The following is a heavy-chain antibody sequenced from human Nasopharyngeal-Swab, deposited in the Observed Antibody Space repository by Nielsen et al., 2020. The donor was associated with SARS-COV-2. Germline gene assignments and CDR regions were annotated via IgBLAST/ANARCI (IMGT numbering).Heavy chain of an antibody. CDR2: ISGSGGSK. CDR1: GFTFSIYA. V-gene: IGHV3-23*01. Sequence: GGSLRLSCAASGFTFSIYAMSWVRQAPGKGLEWVSAISGSGGSKYYADSVKGRFTISRDNSKNTLYLQMNSLRAEDTAVYYCAKEEYSSSWYIGDYWGQGTLVTVSS. J-gene: IGHJ4*02. CDR3: AKEEYSSSWYIGDY. D-gene: IGHD6-13*01.